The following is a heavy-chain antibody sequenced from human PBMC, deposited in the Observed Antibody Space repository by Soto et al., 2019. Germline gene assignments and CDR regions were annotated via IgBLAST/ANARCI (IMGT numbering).Heavy chain of an antibody. Sequence: PGESLKISCKGSGYSFTSYWNGWVRQMPGPGLEWMGIIYPGDSDTRYSPSFPGQVTISADKSISIAYLQWSSLKASDTAMYYCARRPYSYGYFSPHDYRMDVWGQGSTVTVSS. J-gene: IGHJ6*02. CDR3: ARRPYSYGYFSPHDYRMDV. CDR2: IYPGDSDT. CDR1: GYSFTSYW. V-gene: IGHV5-51*01. D-gene: IGHD5-18*01.